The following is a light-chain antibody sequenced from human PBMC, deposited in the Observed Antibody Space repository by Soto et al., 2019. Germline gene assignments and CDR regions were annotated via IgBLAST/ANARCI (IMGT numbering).Light chain of an antibody. CDR3: QKYNSAPLT. V-gene: IGKV1-27*01. J-gene: IGKJ4*01. CDR1: QGIAPY. CDR2: ATS. Sequence: DVQMTQSPSSLSASVGDRVTITCRASQGIAPYLAWFQQKPGKVPRLLIYATSTLQSGVPSRFSGSGSGTDITLTMNSLQPEDVATYYCQKYNSAPLTFGGGTKVEIK.